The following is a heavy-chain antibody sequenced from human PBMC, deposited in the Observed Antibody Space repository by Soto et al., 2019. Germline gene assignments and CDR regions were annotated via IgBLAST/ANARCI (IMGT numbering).Heavy chain of an antibody. Sequence: QVQLVQSGAEVKKPGSSVKVSCKASGGTFSSYAISWVRQAPGQGLEWMGGIIPIFGTANYAQKFQGRVTITADESTSTAYMELSSLRSEDTAVCYCASHYGSGSYYNSLVESFDYWGQGTLVTVSS. V-gene: IGHV1-69*01. J-gene: IGHJ4*02. CDR3: ASHYGSGSYYNSLVESFDY. CDR1: GGTFSSYA. D-gene: IGHD3-10*01. CDR2: IIPIFGTA.